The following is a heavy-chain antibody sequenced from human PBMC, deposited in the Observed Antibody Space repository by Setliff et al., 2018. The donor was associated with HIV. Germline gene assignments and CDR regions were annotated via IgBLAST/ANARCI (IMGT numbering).Heavy chain of an antibody. CDR2: IIPIFGTA. CDR1: GGTFSAYA. CDR3: ARNRDGYTFQD. V-gene: IGHV1-69*13. J-gene: IGHJ1*01. D-gene: IGHD5-12*01. Sequence: SVKVSCKASGGTFSAYAVNWVRQAPGQGLEWMGRIIPIFGTANYAQKFQGRVTIIADGSTSTAYMELSSLRSEDTAVYYCARNRDGYTFQDWGQGTLVTVSS.